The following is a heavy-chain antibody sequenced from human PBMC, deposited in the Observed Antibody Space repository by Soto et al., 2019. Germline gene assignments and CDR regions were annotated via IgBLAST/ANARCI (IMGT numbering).Heavy chain of an antibody. V-gene: IGHV2-70*01. D-gene: IGHD3-9*01. J-gene: IGHJ4*02. CDR2: IDWDDDK. CDR3: ARGRGDYDILTGYSTPFDY. Sequence: PTLVNPTQTLTLTCTFSGFSLSTSGMCVSWIRQPPGKALEWLALIDWDDDKYYSTSLKTRLTISKDTSKNQVVLTMTNMDPVDTATYYCARGRGDYDILTGYSTPFDYWGQGTLVTVSS. CDR1: GFSLSTSGMC.